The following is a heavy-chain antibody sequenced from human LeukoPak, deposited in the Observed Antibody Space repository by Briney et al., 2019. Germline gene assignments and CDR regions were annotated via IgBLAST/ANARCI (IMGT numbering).Heavy chain of an antibody. CDR2: IYYSGST. Sequence: PSETLSLTCTVSGGSISTYYWSWIRQPPGKGLEWIGYIYYSGSTNYNPSVKRRVTISVDTSKNQFSLKLSSVTAADTAVYYCARHRGDGSSWYWFDPWGQGTLVTVSS. CDR1: GGSISTYY. CDR3: ARHRGDGSSWYWFDP. D-gene: IGHD6-13*01. V-gene: IGHV4-59*08. J-gene: IGHJ5*02.